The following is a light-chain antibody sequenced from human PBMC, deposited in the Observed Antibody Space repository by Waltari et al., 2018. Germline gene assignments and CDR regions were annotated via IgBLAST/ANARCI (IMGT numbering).Light chain of an antibody. CDR1: QNIGRY. V-gene: IGKV3-20*01. CDR3: QNHERLPAT. CDR2: AAS. Sequence: ELVLTQFPGTRSLSPGERASISCGASQNIGRYLVWNQQKPGQPPRLLTYAASTRATGIPDMSIGSGSGTDFSLTIARLEPEDFAVYFCQNHERLPATFGQGTKVEI. J-gene: IGKJ1*01.